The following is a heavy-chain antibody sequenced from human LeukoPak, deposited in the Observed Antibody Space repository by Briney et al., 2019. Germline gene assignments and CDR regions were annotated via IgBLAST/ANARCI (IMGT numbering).Heavy chain of an antibody. V-gene: IGHV3-33*01. D-gene: IGHD1-26*01. Sequence: GGSLRLSCAASGFTFSSYGMHWVRQAPGKGLEWVAVIWYDGSNKYYADSVKGRFTISRDSSKNTLYLQMNSLRAEDTAVYYCARAPTSYYYFDYWGQGTLVTVSS. CDR1: GFTFSSYG. CDR3: ARAPTSYYYFDY. CDR2: IWYDGSNK. J-gene: IGHJ4*02.